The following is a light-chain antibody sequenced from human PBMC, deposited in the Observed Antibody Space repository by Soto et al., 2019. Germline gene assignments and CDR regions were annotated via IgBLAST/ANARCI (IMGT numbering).Light chain of an antibody. CDR3: CSYAGSYSWV. Sequence: QSALTQPRSVSGSPGQSVTISCTGTGSDVGGYNYVSWYQQHPGKAPKFMIYDVSERPSGVPDRFSGSKSGDTASLTISGLQVEDEAEYYCCSYAGSYSWVFGGGTKLTVL. V-gene: IGLV2-11*01. CDR1: GSDVGGYNY. CDR2: DVS. J-gene: IGLJ3*02.